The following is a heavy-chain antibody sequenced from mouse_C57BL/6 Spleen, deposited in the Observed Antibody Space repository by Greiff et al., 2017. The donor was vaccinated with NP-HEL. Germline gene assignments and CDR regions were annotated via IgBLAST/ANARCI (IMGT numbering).Heavy chain of an antibody. J-gene: IGHJ2*01. V-gene: IGHV5-4*01. CDR1: GFTFSSYA. CDR3: ARADYDYLSYYFDY. D-gene: IGHD2-4*01. Sequence: EVHLVESGGGLVKPGGSLKLSCAASGFTFSSYAMSWVRQTPEKRLEWVATISDGGSYTYYPDNVKGRFTISRDNAKNNLYLQMSHLKSEDTAMYYCARADYDYLSYYFDYWGQGTTLTVSS. CDR2: ISDGGSYT.